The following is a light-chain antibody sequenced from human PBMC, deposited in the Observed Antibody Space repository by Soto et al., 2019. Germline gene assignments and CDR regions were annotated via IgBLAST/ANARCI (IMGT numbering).Light chain of an antibody. V-gene: IGKV1-5*01. CDR2: DAS. Sequence: DIQMTQSPSTLSASVGDRVSITCRASQRISSCLAWYQQKPGKAPTLLIYDASSLQSGVPSRFSGSGSGTEFTLTISSLQHDDFATYYCQQYQIDWTFGQGTKVEIK. CDR3: QQYQIDWT. CDR1: QRISSC. J-gene: IGKJ1*01.